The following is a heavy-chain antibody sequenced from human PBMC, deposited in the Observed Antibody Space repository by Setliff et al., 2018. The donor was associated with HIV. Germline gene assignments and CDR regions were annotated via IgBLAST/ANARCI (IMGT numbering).Heavy chain of an antibody. V-gene: IGHV1-3*01. J-gene: IGHJ4*02. D-gene: IGHD6-19*01. CDR2: IHAGNGDT. CDR3: ARDEGSGWPLDY. CDR1: GGTFSSYA. Sequence: ASVKVSCKASGGTFSSYAIHWVRQAPGQRLEWMGWIHAGNGDTKYSQKFQGRVTITRDTSASTAYMQLSSLRSEDTAVYYCARDEGSGWPLDYWGQGTLVTVSS.